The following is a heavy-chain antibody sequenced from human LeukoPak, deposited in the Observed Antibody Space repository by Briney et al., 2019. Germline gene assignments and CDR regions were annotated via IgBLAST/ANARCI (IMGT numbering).Heavy chain of an antibody. Sequence: GGSLRLSCAASGFTFSSYSMNWVRQAPGKGLEWVSSISSSSSYIYYADSVKGRFTISRDNAKNSLYLQMNSLRAEDTAVYYCARERGVTPHDAFDTWGQGTMVTVSS. CDR1: GFTFSSYS. CDR3: ARERGVTPHDAFDT. J-gene: IGHJ3*02. CDR2: ISSSSSYI. D-gene: IGHD1-14*01. V-gene: IGHV3-21*01.